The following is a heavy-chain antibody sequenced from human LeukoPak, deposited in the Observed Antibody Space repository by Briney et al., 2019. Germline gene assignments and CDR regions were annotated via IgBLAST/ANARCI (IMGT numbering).Heavy chain of an antibody. CDR2: IYYSGST. Sequence: SETLSLTCTVSGGSISSYYWSWIRQPPGKGLEWIGYIYYSGSTNYNPSLKSRVTISVDTSKNQFSLKLSSVTAADTAVYYCARDRIYDMGGAFDIWGQGTMVTVSS. CDR3: ARDRIYDMGGAFDI. CDR1: GGSISSYY. V-gene: IGHV4-59*01. J-gene: IGHJ3*02. D-gene: IGHD3-22*01.